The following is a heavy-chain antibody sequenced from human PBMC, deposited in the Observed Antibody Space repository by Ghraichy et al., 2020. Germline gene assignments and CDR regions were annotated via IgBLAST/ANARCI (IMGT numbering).Heavy chain of an antibody. D-gene: IGHD2-15*01. CDR1: GFRFDNAW. CDR3: TRGGGGGIDP. V-gene: IGHV3-15*01. CDR2: IKSKTDGGTT. Sequence: GESLNISCAASGFRFDNAWMTWVRQAPGKGLEWVGRIKSKTDGGTTDYAAPVKGRFSISRDDSKNTLYFQMNSLRTEDTAVYYCTRGGGGGIDPWGQGTLVTVSS. J-gene: IGHJ5*02.